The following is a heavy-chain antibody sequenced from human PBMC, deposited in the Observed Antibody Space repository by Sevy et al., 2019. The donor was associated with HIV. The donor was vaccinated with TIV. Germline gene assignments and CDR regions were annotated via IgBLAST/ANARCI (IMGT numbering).Heavy chain of an antibody. D-gene: IGHD2-15*01. V-gene: IGHV1-69*13. Sequence: ASVKVSCKASGGTFSSYAISWVRQAPGQGLEWMGGIIPIFGTANYAQKFQGRVTITADESTSTAYMELSSLRSEDTAVYYCASGYCSGGSCYRYVFNFDYWGQGTLVTVSS. CDR3: ASGYCSGGSCYRYVFNFDY. J-gene: IGHJ4*02. CDR2: IIPIFGTA. CDR1: GGTFSSYA.